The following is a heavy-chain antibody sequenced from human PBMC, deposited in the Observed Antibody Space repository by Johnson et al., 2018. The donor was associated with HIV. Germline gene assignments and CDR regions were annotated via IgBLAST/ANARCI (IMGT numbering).Heavy chain of an antibody. CDR2: ISGSGGST. CDR1: GFTFSSYA. V-gene: IGHV3-23*04. CDR3: ARDESSRLQLTGNDAFDI. J-gene: IGHJ3*02. Sequence: VLLVESGGGLVQPGGSLRLSCAASGFTFSSYAMSWVRQAPGKGLEWVSAISGSGGSTYYADSVKGRFTISRDNSKNTLYLQMNSLRAEDTAVYYCARDESSRLQLTGNDAFDIWGQGTMVTVSS. D-gene: IGHD6-13*01.